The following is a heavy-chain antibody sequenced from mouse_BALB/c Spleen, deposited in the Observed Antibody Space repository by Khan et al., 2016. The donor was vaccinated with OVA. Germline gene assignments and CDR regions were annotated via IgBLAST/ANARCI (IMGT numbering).Heavy chain of an antibody. CDR2: IYPGDGDT. CDR3: ARDGSRYAMDY. CDR1: GYMFTSYW. J-gene: IGHJ4*01. D-gene: IGHD1-1*01. Sequence: QVQLQQSGAELARPGASVKLSCKASGYMFTSYWMQWVKQRPGQGLEWIGAIYPGDGDTRHTQKFKGKATLTADTSSSTAYMQLSSLASEDSAVYYCARDGSRYAMDYWGQGTSVTVSS. V-gene: IGHV1-87*01.